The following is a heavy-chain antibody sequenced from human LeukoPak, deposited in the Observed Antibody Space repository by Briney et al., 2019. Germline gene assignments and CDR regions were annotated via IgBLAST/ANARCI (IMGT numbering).Heavy chain of an antibody. CDR2: ISAYNGNT. Sequence: ASVKVSCKASGYTFTSYGISWVRQALGQGLEWMGWISAYNGNTNYAQKLQGRVTMTTDTSTSTAYMELRSLRSDDTAVYYCARDIRCSSTSCYTIFDYWGQGTLVTVSS. CDR3: ARDIRCSSTSCYTIFDY. V-gene: IGHV1-18*01. J-gene: IGHJ4*02. CDR1: GYTFTSYG. D-gene: IGHD2-2*02.